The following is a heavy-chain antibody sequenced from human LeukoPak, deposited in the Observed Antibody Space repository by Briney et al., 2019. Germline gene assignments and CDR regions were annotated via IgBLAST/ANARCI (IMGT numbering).Heavy chain of an antibody. V-gene: IGHV1-8*01. CDR2: MNPNNGNT. Sequence: GASVKVSCKASGYTFTSYDINWVRQATGQGLEWVGWMNPNNGNTGYAQKFQGRVTMTRSTSTGTAYMELSSLRSEDTAVYYCARTDYHDTSGASNWFDPWGQGTLVTVSS. D-gene: IGHD3-22*01. CDR1: GYTFTSYD. J-gene: IGHJ5*02. CDR3: ARTDYHDTSGASNWFDP.